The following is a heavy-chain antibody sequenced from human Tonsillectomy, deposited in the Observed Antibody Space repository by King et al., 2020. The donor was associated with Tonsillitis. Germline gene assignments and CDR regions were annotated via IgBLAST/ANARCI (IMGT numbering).Heavy chain of an antibody. CDR2: ISSSSSYI. V-gene: IGHV3-21*01. J-gene: IGHJ3*01. CDR1: GFTFSSYS. D-gene: IGHD4-17*01. Sequence: DVQLVESGGGLVKPGGSLRLSCAASGFTFSSYSMNWVRQAPGEGLEWVSSISSSSSYIYYADSVKGRFTISRDNAKNSLYLQMNSLRAEDTAVYYCARSFYGDYGNLFDFWGQGTMVTVSS. CDR3: ARSFYGDYGNLFDF.